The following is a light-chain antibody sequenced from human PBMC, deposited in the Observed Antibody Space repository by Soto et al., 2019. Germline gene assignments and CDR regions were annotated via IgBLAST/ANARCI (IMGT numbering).Light chain of an antibody. Sequence: DIQMTQSPSTLSGSVGDRVTITCRASQTIGGLLCWYHQKPVESPKLLMNNSSTLKIGCPSMFSGIGSGTEVTTPIISLLHDDFATYYCQHYNSYSEAFGQGTKVDI. CDR2: NSS. V-gene: IGKV1-5*03. J-gene: IGKJ1*01. CDR3: QHYNSYSEA. CDR1: QTIGGL.